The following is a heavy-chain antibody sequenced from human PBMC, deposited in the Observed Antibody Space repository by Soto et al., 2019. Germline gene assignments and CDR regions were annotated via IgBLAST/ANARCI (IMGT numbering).Heavy chain of an antibody. J-gene: IGHJ4*02. V-gene: IGHV3-21*01. CDR1: GFTFSSYS. CDR3: ARLYDFGSGYYTGFDY. Sequence: PGGSLRLSCAASGFTFSSYSMNWVRQAPGKGLEWVSSISSSSSYIYYADSVKGRFTISRDNAKNSLYLQMNSLRAEDTAVYYCARLYDFGSGYYTGFDYWGQGPLVTVSS. CDR2: ISSSSSYI. D-gene: IGHD3-3*01.